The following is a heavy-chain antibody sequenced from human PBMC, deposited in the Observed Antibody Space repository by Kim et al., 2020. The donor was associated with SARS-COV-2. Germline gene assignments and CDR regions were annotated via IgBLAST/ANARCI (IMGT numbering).Heavy chain of an antibody. J-gene: IGHJ5*02. CDR3: ATDRNDLYDSSSNWFDP. CDR1: GGSISSYY. D-gene: IGHD3-22*01. CDR2: IYTSGST. V-gene: IGHV4-4*07. Sequence: SETLSLTCTVSGGSISSYYWSWIRQPAGKGLEWIGRIYTSGSTNYNPSLKSRVTMSVDTSNNQFSLKLSSVTAADTAVYYCATDRNDLYDSSSNWFDPWGQGTLVTVSS.